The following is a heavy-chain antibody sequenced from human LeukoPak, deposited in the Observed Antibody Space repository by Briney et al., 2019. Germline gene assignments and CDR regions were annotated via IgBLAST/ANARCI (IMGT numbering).Heavy chain of an antibody. V-gene: IGHV1-8*01. Sequence: ASVKVSCKASGYTFTSYDINWVRQATGQGLEWMGWMNPNSGNTGYAQKFQGRVTMTRNTSISTAYMELSSLRSEDTAVYYCARGRGSYCGGDCPPGTHWYLDLWGRGTLVTVSS. CDR2: MNPNSGNT. CDR1: GYTFTSYD. CDR3: ARGRGSYCGGDCPPGTHWYLDL. D-gene: IGHD2-21*02. J-gene: IGHJ2*01.